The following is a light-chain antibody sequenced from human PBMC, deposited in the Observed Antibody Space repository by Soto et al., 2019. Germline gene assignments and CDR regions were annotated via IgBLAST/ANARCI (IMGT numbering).Light chain of an antibody. Sequence: QSALTQPASVSGSPGQSITISCTGTSSDVGGYNYVSWYQHHPGKAPKLMIFDVSNRPSGVSNRFSGSKSGNTASLTISGLQPEDEADYYCSSYPTSNTSQIVFGPGTKVPVL. CDR2: DVS. V-gene: IGLV2-14*03. CDR3: SSYPTSNTSQIV. CDR1: SSDVGGYNY. J-gene: IGLJ1*01.